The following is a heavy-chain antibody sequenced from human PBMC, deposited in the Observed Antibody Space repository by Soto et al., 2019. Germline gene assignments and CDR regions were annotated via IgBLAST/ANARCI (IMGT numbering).Heavy chain of an antibody. CDR2: TRNKANSYTT. CDR1: GFTFSDHY. CDR3: ARDLGDDYGMDV. D-gene: IGHD2-21*02. Sequence: EVQLVESGGGLVQPGGSLRLSCAASGFTFSDHYMDWVRQAPGKGLEWVGRTRNKANSYTTEYAASVKGRFTISRDDSKNSLYLQMNSLNTEDTAVYYWARDLGDDYGMDVWGQGTTVTVSS. J-gene: IGHJ6*02. V-gene: IGHV3-72*01.